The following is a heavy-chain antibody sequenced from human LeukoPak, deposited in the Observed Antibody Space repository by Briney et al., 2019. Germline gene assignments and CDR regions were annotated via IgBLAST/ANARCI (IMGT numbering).Heavy chain of an antibody. CDR2: IIPIFGTA. V-gene: IGHV1-69*05. D-gene: IGHD3-10*01. Sequence: SVKVSCKASGGHFSSYAISWVRPAPGQGLEWMGGIIPIFGTAYYAQKFQGRVTITTDESTSTAYMELSSLISEDTAEYYCARVPTYYYGSGSPPSYYYYYMDVWGKGTTVTVSS. CDR3: ARVPTYYYGSGSPPSYYYYYMDV. J-gene: IGHJ6*03. CDR1: GGHFSSYA.